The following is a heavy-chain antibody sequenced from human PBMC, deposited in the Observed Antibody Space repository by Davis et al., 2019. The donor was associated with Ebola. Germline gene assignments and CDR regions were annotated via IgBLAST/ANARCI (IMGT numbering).Heavy chain of an antibody. D-gene: IGHD6-19*01. J-gene: IGHJ4*02. V-gene: IGHV3-53*05. CDR3: AKGYSSGWYLGYFDY. CDR2: IYSGGGT. Sequence: GESLKISCAASGLTVSSNFMTWVRQAPGKGLEWVSVIYSGGGTYYADSVKGRFTISRDNSKNTLYLQMNSLRAEDTAVYYCAKGYSSGWYLGYFDYWGQGTLVTVSS. CDR1: GLTVSSNF.